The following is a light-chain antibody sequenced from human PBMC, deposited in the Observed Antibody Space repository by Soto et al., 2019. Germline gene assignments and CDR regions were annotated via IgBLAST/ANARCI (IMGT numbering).Light chain of an antibody. CDR3: QQSYSTLA. V-gene: IGKV1-39*01. CDR2: AAS. Sequence: DIQMTQSPSSLSASVGDRVTITCRASQSISSYLNWYQQKPGKAPNFLIYAASNLQSGVPSRFSGSGSVTEFTLTISSLQPEDFATYYCQQSYSTLAFGPGTKVDIK. J-gene: IGKJ3*01. CDR1: QSISSY.